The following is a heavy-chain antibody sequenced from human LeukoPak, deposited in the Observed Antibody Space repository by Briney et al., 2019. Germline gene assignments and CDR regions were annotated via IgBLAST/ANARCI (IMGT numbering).Heavy chain of an antibody. D-gene: IGHD3-3*01. CDR1: GYTFTSYG. J-gene: IGHJ4*02. Sequence: ASVKVSCKVSGYTFTSYGISWVRQAPGQGLEWMGWISAYNGNTNYAQKLQGRVTMTTDTSTSTAYMELRSLRSDDTAVYYCARAPYYDFWSGYFDYWGQGTLVTVSS. CDR3: ARAPYYDFWSGYFDY. V-gene: IGHV1-18*01. CDR2: ISAYNGNT.